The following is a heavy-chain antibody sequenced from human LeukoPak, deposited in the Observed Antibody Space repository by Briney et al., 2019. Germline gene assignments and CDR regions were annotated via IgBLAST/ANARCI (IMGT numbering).Heavy chain of an antibody. CDR1: GGSISSYY. CDR3: GRTEYYFDY. CDR2: IYYSGST. Sequence: PSETLSLTCTVSGGSISSYYWSWIRQPPGKGLEWIGYIYYSGSTNYNPSLKSRVTMSADMSKNQFSLKLSSVTAADTAVYYCGRTEYYFDYWGQGTLVTVSS. J-gene: IGHJ4*02. V-gene: IGHV4-59*01. D-gene: IGHD3-10*01.